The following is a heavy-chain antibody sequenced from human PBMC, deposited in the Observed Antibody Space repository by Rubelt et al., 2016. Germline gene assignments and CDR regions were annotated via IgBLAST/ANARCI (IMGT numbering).Heavy chain of an antibody. CDR2: IWYDGSNK. J-gene: IGHJ2*01. CDR1: GLTFSSYG. D-gene: IGHD2-8*01. Sequence: QVQLVESGGGVVQPGRSLRLSCAASGLTFSSYGMHWVRQAPGKGLEWVAVIWYDGSNKYYADSVKGRFTTSRDNSKNTLYLQMNSLRAEDTAVYYCARGFEWDVLMVYAITSVYFDLWGRGTLVTVSS. V-gene: IGHV3-33*01. CDR3: ARGFEWDVLMVYAITSVYFDL.